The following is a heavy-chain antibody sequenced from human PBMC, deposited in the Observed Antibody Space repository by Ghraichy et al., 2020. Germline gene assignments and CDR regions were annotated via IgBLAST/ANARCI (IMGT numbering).Heavy chain of an antibody. Sequence: GGSLRLSCAASGFTFRSYGMHWVRQAPGKGLEWVAVISYAGSNKDYGDSVKGRFTISRDNSKNTLYLQMNSLRAEDTAVYYCAKERDSSGYYTFRGDYYGMDVWGQGTTVTVSS. CDR2: ISYAGSNK. J-gene: IGHJ6*02. V-gene: IGHV3-30*18. D-gene: IGHD3-22*01. CDR3: AKERDSSGYYTFRGDYYGMDV. CDR1: GFTFRSYG.